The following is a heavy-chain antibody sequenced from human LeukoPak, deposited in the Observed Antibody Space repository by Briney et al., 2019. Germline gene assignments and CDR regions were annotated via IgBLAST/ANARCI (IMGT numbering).Heavy chain of an antibody. V-gene: IGHV1-2*02. J-gene: IGHJ4*02. Sequence: ASVKVSCKASGYTFTSYAMNWVRQAPGQGLEWMGWINPNSGGTNYAQKSQGRVTMTRDTSISTAYMELSRLRSDDTAVYYCASAYPFHYDILTGYYSYWGQGTLVTVSS. CDR1: GYTFTSYA. D-gene: IGHD3-9*01. CDR3: ASAYPFHYDILTGYYSY. CDR2: INPNSGGT.